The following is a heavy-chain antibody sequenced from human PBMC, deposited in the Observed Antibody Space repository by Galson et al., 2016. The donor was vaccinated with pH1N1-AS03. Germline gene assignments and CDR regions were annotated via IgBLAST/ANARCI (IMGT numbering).Heavy chain of an antibody. J-gene: IGHJ6*02. V-gene: IGHV3-30-3*01. D-gene: IGHD1-26*01. CDR2: ITYAGGDK. CDR1: GFTFSTHT. Sequence: SLRLSCAASGFTFSTHTMHWVRQAPGKGLEWVAAITYAGGDKINADAVKGRFTITRDTSKTTLYLHVNSLGAEDAAEYYCAREKNNVGADYYGMDVWGQGTTVTVSS. CDR3: AREKNNVGADYYGMDV.